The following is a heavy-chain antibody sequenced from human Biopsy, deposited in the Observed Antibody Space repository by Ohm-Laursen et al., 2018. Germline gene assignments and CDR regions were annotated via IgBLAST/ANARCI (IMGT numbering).Heavy chain of an antibody. CDR2: ISGYNGNT. CDR3: ARVALPLYLDN. J-gene: IGHJ4*02. D-gene: IGHD2-21*01. V-gene: IGHV1-18*01. Sequence: VSSVNVSCKASGYSFNNYGINWVRQAPGQGLEWMGRISGYNGNTKYAQKFQGRVTMTTDTSTSAVYMEVRSLRSDDTAVYYCARVALPLYLDNWGQGTRVTVSS. CDR1: GYSFNNYG.